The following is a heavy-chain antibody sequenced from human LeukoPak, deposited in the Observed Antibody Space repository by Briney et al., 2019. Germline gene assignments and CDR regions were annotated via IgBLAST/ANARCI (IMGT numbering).Heavy chain of an antibody. CDR3: AELGITMIGGV. J-gene: IGHJ6*04. V-gene: IGHV3-48*03. D-gene: IGHD3-10*02. CDR1: GFTFSSYE. Sequence: GGSLRLSCAASGFTFSSYEMNWVRQAPGKGLEWVSYISSSGITIYYADSVKGRFTISRDNAKNSLYLQMNSLRAEDTAVYYCAELGITMIGGVWGKGTTVTISS. CDR2: ISSSGITI.